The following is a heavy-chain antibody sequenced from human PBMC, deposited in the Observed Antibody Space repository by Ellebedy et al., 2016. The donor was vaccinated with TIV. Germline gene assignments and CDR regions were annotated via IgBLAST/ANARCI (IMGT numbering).Heavy chain of an antibody. Sequence: GESLKISCAASGFSFRSYWMSWLRQAPGKGLEWVANINQGGTVKYYVDSVKGRFTISRDNAKNSLYLQMNRLRAEDTAVFYCATDGSYGDYVTPQHAFAIWGQGTTVTVSS. J-gene: IGHJ3*02. CDR1: GFSFRSYW. V-gene: IGHV3-7*01. CDR3: ATDGSYGDYVTPQHAFAI. CDR2: INQGGTVK. D-gene: IGHD4-17*01.